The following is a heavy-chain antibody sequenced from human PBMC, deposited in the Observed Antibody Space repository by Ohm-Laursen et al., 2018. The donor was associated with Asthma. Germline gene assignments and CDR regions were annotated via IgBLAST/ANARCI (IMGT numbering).Heavy chain of an antibody. J-gene: IGHJ4*02. CDR3: AKDDDY. Sequence: SLRLSCAASGFTFSSYGMHWVRQAPGKGLEWVAVISYDGSNKYYADSVKGRFTISRDNSKDTLYLQMNSLRAEDTAVYYCAKDDDYWGQGTLVTVSS. V-gene: IGHV3-30*18. CDR2: ISYDGSNK. CDR1: GFTFSSYG.